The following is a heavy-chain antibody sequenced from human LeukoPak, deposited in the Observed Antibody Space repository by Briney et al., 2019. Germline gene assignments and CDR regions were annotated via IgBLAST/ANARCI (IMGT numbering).Heavy chain of an antibody. CDR3: ASVGKDYASGPGVY. D-gene: IGHD3-10*01. Sequence: PSETLSLTCTVSSGSISSYYWGWIRQPPGKGLEWIGYIYYSGSTKYNPSLKSRVTISVDASRNQFSLKLSSVAAADTAVYYCASVGKDYASGPGVYWGQGTLVTVSS. CDR2: IYYSGST. J-gene: IGHJ4*02. V-gene: IGHV4-59*01. CDR1: SGSISSYY.